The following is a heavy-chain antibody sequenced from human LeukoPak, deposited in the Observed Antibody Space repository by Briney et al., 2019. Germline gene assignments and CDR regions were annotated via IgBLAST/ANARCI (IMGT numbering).Heavy chain of an antibody. CDR2: IYYSGST. J-gene: IGHJ4*02. Sequence: SETLSLTCTVSGGSISSGDYYWSWIRQPPGKGLEWIGYIYYSGSTYYNPSLKSRVTISVDTSKNQFSLKLSSVTAADTAVYYCAREGLEMATLEGFDYWGQGTLVTVSS. CDR3: AREGLEMATLEGFDY. V-gene: IGHV4-30-4*01. D-gene: IGHD5-24*01. CDR1: GGSISSGDYY.